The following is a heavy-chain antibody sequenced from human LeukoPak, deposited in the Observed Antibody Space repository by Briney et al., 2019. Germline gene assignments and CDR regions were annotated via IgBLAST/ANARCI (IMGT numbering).Heavy chain of an antibody. CDR1: GVSISSSNW. CDR3: ARVPLQAIPAAKEVYNWFDP. J-gene: IGHJ5*02. CDR2: IYHSGSI. V-gene: IGHV4-4*02. D-gene: IGHD2-2*01. Sequence: SGTLSLTCAVSGVSISSSNWWSWVRQPPGKGLEWIGEIYHSGSINYNPSLRSRVTISVDKSKNQFSLKLSSVTAADTAVYYCARVPLQAIPAAKEVYNWFDPWGQGTLVTVSS.